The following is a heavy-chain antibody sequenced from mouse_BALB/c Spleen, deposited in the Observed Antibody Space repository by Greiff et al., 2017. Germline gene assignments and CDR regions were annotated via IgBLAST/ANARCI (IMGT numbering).Heavy chain of an antibody. J-gene: IGHJ3*01. CDR1: GYTFTSYV. D-gene: IGHD2-4*01. Sequence: EVKLVESGPELVKPGASVKMSCKASGYTFTSYVMHWVKQKPGQGLEWIGYINPYNDGTKYNEKFKGKATLTSDKSSSTAYMELSSLTSEDSAVYYCARRYDYDVGPFAYWGQGTLVTVSA. CDR3: ARRYDYDVGPFAY. CDR2: INPYNDGT. V-gene: IGHV1-14*01.